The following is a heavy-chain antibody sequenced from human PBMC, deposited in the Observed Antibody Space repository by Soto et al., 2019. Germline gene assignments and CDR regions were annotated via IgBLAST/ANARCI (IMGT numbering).Heavy chain of an antibody. Sequence: PSETLSLTCTVSGGSISNYYWDWIRQPAGKGLEWIGRIYTSGSTNYNPSLKSRVTMSVDTSKNQFSLHLNYVTAADTAVYYCARGGASSKWLDLWGQGTLVTVSS. J-gene: IGHJ5*02. V-gene: IGHV4-4*07. CDR2: IYTSGST. CDR1: GGSISNYY. CDR3: ARGGASSKWLDL. D-gene: IGHD3-10*01.